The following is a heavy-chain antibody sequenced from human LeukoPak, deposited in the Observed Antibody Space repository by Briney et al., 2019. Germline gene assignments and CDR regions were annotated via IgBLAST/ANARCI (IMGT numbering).Heavy chain of an antibody. Sequence: GGSLRLSCEVSGFTFHDYAMIWVRQPPGKGLEWVSAISGGGSSPHYADSVKGRFTISRDNSRNTLYLQMDSLGAEDTAVYYCAKDTSVTHDYWGQGTLVTVSS. D-gene: IGHD4-17*01. V-gene: IGHV3-23*01. J-gene: IGHJ4*02. CDR1: GFTFHDYA. CDR2: ISGGGSSP. CDR3: AKDTSVTHDY.